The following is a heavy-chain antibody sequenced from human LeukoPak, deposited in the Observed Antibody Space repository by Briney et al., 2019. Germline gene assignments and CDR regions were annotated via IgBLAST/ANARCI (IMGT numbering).Heavy chain of an antibody. D-gene: IGHD5-18*01. Sequence: GSLRLSCAAAGFTFTNYGMSWVRQTPGKGLEWVSRVSASGGRTYYADSVKGRFTISRDNSKNTVSLQMNNLRAEDTAVYYCAKRIQSAMATGYWGQGTLVTVSS. CDR1: GFTFTNYG. CDR2: VSASGGRT. V-gene: IGHV3-23*01. J-gene: IGHJ4*02. CDR3: AKRIQSAMATGY.